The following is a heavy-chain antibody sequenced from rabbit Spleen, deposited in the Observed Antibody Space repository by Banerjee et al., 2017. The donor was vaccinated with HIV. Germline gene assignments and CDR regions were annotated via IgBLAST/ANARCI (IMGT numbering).Heavy chain of an antibody. CDR3: ARETSSGWGVVSYYFSL. V-gene: IGHV1S45*01. D-gene: IGHD4-1*01. Sequence: QEQLVESGGDLVKPEGSLTLTCTASGFSFSSSYWICWVRQAPGKGLEWIACIYVGSSDDSYYASWAKGRFTISKTSSTTVTLQMTSLTAADTATYFCARETSSGWGVVSYYFSLWGPGTLVTVS. CDR1: GFSFSSSYW. J-gene: IGHJ4*01. CDR2: IYVGSSDDS.